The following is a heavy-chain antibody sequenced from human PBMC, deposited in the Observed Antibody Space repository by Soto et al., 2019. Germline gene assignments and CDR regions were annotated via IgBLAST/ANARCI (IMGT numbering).Heavy chain of an antibody. CDR3: ARARLRYYDILTGYSPYYYYYGMDV. CDR2: IYHSGST. D-gene: IGHD3-9*01. J-gene: IGHJ6*02. V-gene: IGHV4-30-2*01. Sequence: SETLSLTCAVSGGSISSGGYSWSWIRQPPGKGLEWIGYIYHSGSTYYNPSLKSRVTISVDRSKNQFSLKLSSVTAADTAVYYCARARLRYYDILTGYSPYYYYYGMDVWGQGTTVTVYS. CDR1: GGSISSGGYS.